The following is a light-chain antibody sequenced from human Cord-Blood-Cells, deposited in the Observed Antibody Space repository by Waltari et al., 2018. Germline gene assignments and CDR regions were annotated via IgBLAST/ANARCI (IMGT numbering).Light chain of an antibody. Sequence: EIVLTQSPATLSLSPGESATLSCRASQSVSSSYLAWYQQKPGQAPRLLIYGASSRATGIPDRFSGSGSGTDFTLTISRLEPEDFAVYYCQQYGSSPFTFGPGTKVDIK. J-gene: IGKJ3*01. CDR1: QSVSSSY. CDR2: GAS. V-gene: IGKV3-20*01. CDR3: QQYGSSPFT.